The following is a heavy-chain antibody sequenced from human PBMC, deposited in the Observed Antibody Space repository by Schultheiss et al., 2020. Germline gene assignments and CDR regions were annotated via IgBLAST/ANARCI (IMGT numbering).Heavy chain of an antibody. J-gene: IGHJ5*02. V-gene: IGHV4-34*01. Sequence: SETLSLTCTVSGDSISPYYWSWIRQPPGKGLEWIGEINHSGSTNYNPSLKSRVTISVDTSKNQFSLKLSSVTAADTAVYYCARVRIMITFGGVIVPRAWFDPWGQGTLVTVSS. CDR2: INHSGST. CDR1: GDSISPYY. CDR3: ARVRIMITFGGVIVPRAWFDP. D-gene: IGHD3-16*02.